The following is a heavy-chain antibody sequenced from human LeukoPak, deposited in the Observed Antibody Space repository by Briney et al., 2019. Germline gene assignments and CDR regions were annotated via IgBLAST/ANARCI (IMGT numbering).Heavy chain of an antibody. CDR1: GFTFSSYG. CDR2: IRYDGSNK. V-gene: IGHV3-30*02. CDR3: TRGGWYYFNS. Sequence: GGSLRLSCAASGFTFSSYGMHWVRQAPGKGLEWVAFIRYDGSNKYYADSVKGRFTISRDNSKNTLYLQMNSLRAEDTAVYYCTRGGWYYFNSWGQGTLVTVSS. J-gene: IGHJ4*02.